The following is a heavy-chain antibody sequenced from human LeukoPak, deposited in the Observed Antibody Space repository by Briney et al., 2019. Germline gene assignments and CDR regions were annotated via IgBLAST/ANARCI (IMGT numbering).Heavy chain of an antibody. CDR3: ARDRRGRYCSSISCYLGCFDP. Sequence: SVKVPCKASRGTFSSYAISWVRQAPGQGLEWMGGIIPIFGTANYAQKFQGRVKITADESTSTAYMELSSLRSDDTAVYYCARDRRGRYCSSISCYLGCFDPWGQGTLVTVSS. J-gene: IGHJ5*02. CDR1: RGTFSSYA. D-gene: IGHD2-2*01. CDR2: IIPIFGTA. V-gene: IGHV1-69*13.